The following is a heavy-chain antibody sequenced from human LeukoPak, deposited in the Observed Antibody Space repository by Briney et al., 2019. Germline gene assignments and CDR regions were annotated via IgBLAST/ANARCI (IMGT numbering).Heavy chain of an antibody. CDR1: GDSISGDY. V-gene: IGHV4-59*01. D-gene: IGHD3-10*01. Sequence: PSETLSLTCSVSGDSISGDYWTWIRQPPGRELEWIGYISHSGSAKYNPSLKSRVTISVDTSKNQFSLKVASVTAADTAVYYCARDRGWVGYHGSVTNYGMDVWGQGTTVTVSS. J-gene: IGHJ6*02. CDR2: ISHSGSA. CDR3: ARDRGWVGYHGSVTNYGMDV.